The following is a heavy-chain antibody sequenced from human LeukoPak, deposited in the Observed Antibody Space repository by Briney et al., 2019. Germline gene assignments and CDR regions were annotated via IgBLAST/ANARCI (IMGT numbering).Heavy chain of an antibody. V-gene: IGHV5-51*01. Sequence: GESLKISCEASGYSFTTYWIAWVRQMPGEGLEWMGVIYPADSDTRYNASFQGQVTFSVDKSISTAYLQWSSLEASDTAMYYCARPNITSYYDSRGYDAFDVWGQGTMVTVSS. CDR3: ARPNITSYYDSRGYDAFDV. J-gene: IGHJ3*01. CDR1: GYSFTTYW. D-gene: IGHD3-22*01. CDR2: IYPADSDT.